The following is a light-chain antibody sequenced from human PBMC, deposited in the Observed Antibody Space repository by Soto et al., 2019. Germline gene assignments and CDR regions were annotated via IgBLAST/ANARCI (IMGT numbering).Light chain of an antibody. V-gene: IGKV3-20*01. J-gene: IGKJ4*01. CDR1: QSVSSSY. CDR2: AAS. CDR3: QLYGSPST. Sequence: EIVLTQSPGTLSLSPGERATLSCRASQSVSSSYLAWYQQKPGQAPRLLIYAASSRATGIPDRFSGSRSRTLITITISRLEPDGFAVYYSQLYGSPSTFGRGNQVQIK.